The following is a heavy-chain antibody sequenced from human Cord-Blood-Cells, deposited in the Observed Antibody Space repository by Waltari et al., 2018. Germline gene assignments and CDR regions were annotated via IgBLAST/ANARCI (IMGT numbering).Heavy chain of an antibody. CDR2: ISYDGSNK. D-gene: IGHD3-9*01. Sequence: QVQLVESGGGVVQPGRSLRLSCAASGFPFSSYALHRVRQAPGQGLEWVAVISYDGSNKYYADSVNGRFTISRDNSKNTLYLQMNSLRAEDTAVYYCARGGFDDDAFDIWGQGTMVTVSS. V-gene: IGHV3-30-3*01. J-gene: IGHJ3*02. CDR1: GFPFSSYA. CDR3: ARGGFDDDAFDI.